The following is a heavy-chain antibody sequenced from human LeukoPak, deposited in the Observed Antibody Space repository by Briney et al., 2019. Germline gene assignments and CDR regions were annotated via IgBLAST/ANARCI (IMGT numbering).Heavy chain of an antibody. Sequence: SETLSLTCTVSGGSFTSFYWSWIRQPAGKRLEWIGRFSSSGTTNYNPSFKSRATISIDKSKNQFSLKLTSVTAADTAVYYCARYSGIYGHGYWGQGTLVSVSS. CDR3: ARYSGIYGHGY. V-gene: IGHV4-4*07. J-gene: IGHJ4*02. D-gene: IGHD3-10*01. CDR1: GGSFTSFY. CDR2: FSSSGTT.